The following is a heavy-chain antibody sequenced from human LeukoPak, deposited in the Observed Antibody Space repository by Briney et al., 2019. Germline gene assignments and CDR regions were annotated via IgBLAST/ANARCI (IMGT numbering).Heavy chain of an antibody. J-gene: IGHJ4*02. V-gene: IGHV4-31*03. CDR3: ARAHYGSGNFYFDY. CDR1: GGSISSGGYY. Sequence: SETLSLTCTVSGGSISSGGYYWSWIRQHPGKGLEWIGYIYYSGSTYYNPSLKSRVTISVDTSKNQFSLKLSSVTAADTAVYYCARAHYGSGNFYFDYSGQGTLVTVSS. D-gene: IGHD3-10*01. CDR2: IYYSGST.